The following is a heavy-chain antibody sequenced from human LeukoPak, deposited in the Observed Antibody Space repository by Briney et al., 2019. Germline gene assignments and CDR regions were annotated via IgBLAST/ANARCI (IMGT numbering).Heavy chain of an antibody. CDR1: GGSFSGYY. J-gene: IGHJ4*02. V-gene: IGHV4-34*01. CDR3: ARGKGDSYGFGARGGDYYFGY. CDR2: INHSGST. D-gene: IGHD3-10*01. Sequence: PSETLSLTCAVYGGSFSGYYWSWIRQPPGKGLEWIGEINHSGSTNYNPSLKSRVTMSVDTSKNQFSLKLSSVTAADTAVYYCARGKGDSYGFGARGGDYYFGYWGQGTLVTVSS.